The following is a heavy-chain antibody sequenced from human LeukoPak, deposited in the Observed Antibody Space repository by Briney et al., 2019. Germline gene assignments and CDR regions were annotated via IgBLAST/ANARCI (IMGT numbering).Heavy chain of an antibody. CDR1: GFTFSSYG. Sequence: GGSLRLSCAASGFTFSSYGMSWVRQAPGKGLEWVSAISGSGGSTYYADSVKGRFTISRDNSKNTLYLQMNSLRAEDTAVYYCAKVGYSYGFWYYYMDVWGKGTTVTISS. V-gene: IGHV3-23*01. CDR3: AKVGYSYGFWYYYMDV. J-gene: IGHJ6*03. CDR2: ISGSGGST. D-gene: IGHD5-18*01.